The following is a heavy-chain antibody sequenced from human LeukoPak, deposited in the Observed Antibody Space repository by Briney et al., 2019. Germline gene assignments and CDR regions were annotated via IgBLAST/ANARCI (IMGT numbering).Heavy chain of an antibody. CDR1: GFSFNSYA. V-gene: IGHV3-30-3*01. D-gene: IGHD2-15*01. J-gene: IGHJ3*02. CDR3: ARGTSQGYCGGGDCYDAFDI. Sequence: GGSLRLSCAASGFSFNSYAFHWVRQAPGKGLEWVAVISYDGSNKYYAESVKGRFTISRDNSKNTVYLQTNSLRVEDTAVYYCARGTSQGYCGGGDCYDAFDIWGQGTMVTVSS. CDR2: ISYDGSNK.